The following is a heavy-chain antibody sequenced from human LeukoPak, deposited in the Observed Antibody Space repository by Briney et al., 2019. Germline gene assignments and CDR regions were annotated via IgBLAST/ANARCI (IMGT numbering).Heavy chain of an antibody. CDR1: GGSISSYY. V-gene: IGHV4-4*07. J-gene: IGHJ5*02. Sequence: KPSETLSLTCTVSGGSISSYYWSWIRQPAGKGLEWIGRIYTSGSTNYNPSLKSRVTMSVDTSKNQFSLKLSSVTAADTAVYYCAGEGLLWFGEFHWFDPWGQGTLVTVSS. CDR3: AGEGLLWFGEFHWFDP. CDR2: IYTSGST. D-gene: IGHD3-10*01.